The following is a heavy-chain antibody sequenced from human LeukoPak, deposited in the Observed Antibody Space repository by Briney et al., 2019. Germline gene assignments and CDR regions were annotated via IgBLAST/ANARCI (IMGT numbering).Heavy chain of an antibody. V-gene: IGHV3-7*05. Sequence: GGSLRPSCEGSGLTFSSYWMSWVRQAPGKGLEWVANIKQDGSEKYYVDSVKGRFTISRDNAKNSLFLQMNSLRADDTAVYYRASGGSYFGYWGQGTLVTVSS. CDR1: GLTFSSYW. CDR2: IKQDGSEK. CDR3: ASGGSYFGY. J-gene: IGHJ4*02.